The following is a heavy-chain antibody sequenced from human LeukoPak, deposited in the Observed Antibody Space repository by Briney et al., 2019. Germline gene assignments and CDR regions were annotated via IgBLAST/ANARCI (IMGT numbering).Heavy chain of an antibody. V-gene: IGHV3-43*02. J-gene: IGHJ4*02. CDR3: AKDPGVDTAMGNFDY. CDR2: ISGDGGST. Sequence: PGGSLRLSCVASGFTFDDYAMHWVRQAPGKGLEWVSLISGDGGSTYYADSVKGRFTISRDNSKNSLYLQMNSLRTEDTALYYCAKDPGVDTAMGNFDYWGQGTLVTVSS. CDR1: GFTFDDYA. D-gene: IGHD5-18*01.